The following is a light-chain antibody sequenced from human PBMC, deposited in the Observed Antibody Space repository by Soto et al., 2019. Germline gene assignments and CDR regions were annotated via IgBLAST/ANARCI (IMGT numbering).Light chain of an antibody. V-gene: IGKV3-15*01. CDR2: GAS. Sequence: EIVMTQPPLSLPVIPGEPASVSCRSSQSISDNLAWYQQKPGQAPRLLIYGASIRATGIPARFSGSGSGTEFALTISSLQSEDFAVYYCQQYHNWPPLTFGQGTRLEIK. J-gene: IGKJ5*01. CDR3: QQYHNWPPLT. CDR1: QSISDN.